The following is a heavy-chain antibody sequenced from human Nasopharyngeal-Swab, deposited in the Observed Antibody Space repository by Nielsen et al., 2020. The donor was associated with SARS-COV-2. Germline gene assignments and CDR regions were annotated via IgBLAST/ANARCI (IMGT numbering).Heavy chain of an antibody. D-gene: IGHD6-19*01. CDR1: GFTFSSYW. CDR2: IKQDGSEQ. Sequence: GESLKISCAASGFTFSSYWMSWVRQAPGKGLEWVANIKQDGSEQYYVDSVKGRFTISRDNAKNSLYLQMNSLRAEDTAVYYCARDGWNYYDYWGQGTLVTVSS. V-gene: IGHV3-7*03. J-gene: IGHJ4*02. CDR3: ARDGWNYYDY.